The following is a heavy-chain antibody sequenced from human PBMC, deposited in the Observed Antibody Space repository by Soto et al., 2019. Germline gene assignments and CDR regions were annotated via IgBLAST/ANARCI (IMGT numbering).Heavy chain of an antibody. D-gene: IGHD2-15*01. CDR1: GFTFSSYA. J-gene: IGHJ4*02. CDR3: AKAEMGSSQGNY. V-gene: IGHV3-23*01. Sequence: EVQLLESGGGLVQPGGSLRLSCAASGFTFSSYAMSWVRQAPGKGLEWVSAISGSGGSTSYADSVKGRFTISSDNAKNTLDLQMNSLRAEDTAVYYCAKAEMGSSQGNYWGQGTLVTVSS. CDR2: ISGSGGST.